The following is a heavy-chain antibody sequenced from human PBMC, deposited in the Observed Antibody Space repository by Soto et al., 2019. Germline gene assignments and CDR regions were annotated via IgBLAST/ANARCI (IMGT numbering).Heavy chain of an antibody. V-gene: IGHV1-46*01. J-gene: IGHJ6*02. CDR2: INPSGGST. Sequence: QVQLVQSGAEVQKPGASVKVSCKASGYTFTSYYMHWVRQAPGQGLEWMGIINPSGGSTSYAQKFQGRVTRTRDTSTSTVYMELSSLRSEDTAVYYCARDGGTMVRGVPDYYYYYGMDVWGQGTTVTVSS. CDR1: GYTFTSYY. CDR3: ARDGGTMVRGVPDYYYYYGMDV. D-gene: IGHD3-10*01.